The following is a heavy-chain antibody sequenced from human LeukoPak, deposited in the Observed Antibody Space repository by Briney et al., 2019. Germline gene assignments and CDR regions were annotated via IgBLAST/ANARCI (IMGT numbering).Heavy chain of an antibody. CDR1: GASISSNHY. D-gene: IGHD5-24*01. Sequence: KSSETLSLTCSVSGASISSNHYWGWIRQPPGMGLEWIGTIHYRINTYYNPSLKSRLTISIDTSKNQFSLRLSSVTAADTAVYYCARYQEEDGYNAKTIDYWGQGTLVTVSP. CDR3: ARYQEEDGYNAKTIDY. CDR2: IHYRINT. V-gene: IGHV4-39*01. J-gene: IGHJ4*02.